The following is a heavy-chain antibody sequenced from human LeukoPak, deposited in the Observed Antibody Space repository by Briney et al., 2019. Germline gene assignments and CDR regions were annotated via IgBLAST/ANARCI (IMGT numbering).Heavy chain of an antibody. CDR2: ISYDGSNK. CDR1: GFTFSSYA. Sequence: PGGSLRLSCAASGFTFSSYAMHWVRQAPGKGLEWVAVISYDGSNKYYADSVKGRFTISRDNSKNTLYLQMNNLRAEDTAVYYCAKDLEGSLGYWGQGTLVTVSS. V-gene: IGHV3-30*04. J-gene: IGHJ4*02. CDR3: AKDLEGSLGY.